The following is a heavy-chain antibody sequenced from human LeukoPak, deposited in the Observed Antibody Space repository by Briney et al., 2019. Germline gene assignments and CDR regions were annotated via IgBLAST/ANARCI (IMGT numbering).Heavy chain of an antibody. D-gene: IGHD3-9*01. CDR1: GFTFSSYE. CDR2: ISSSGSTI. V-gene: IGHV3-48*03. Sequence: GGSLRLSCAASGFTFSSYEMNWVRQAPGKGLEWVSYISSSGSTIYYADSVKGRFTISRDNAKNSLYLQMNSLRAEDTAVYYCARSAILTGYQWVPFDYWGRGTLVTVSS. J-gene: IGHJ4*02. CDR3: ARSAILTGYQWVPFDY.